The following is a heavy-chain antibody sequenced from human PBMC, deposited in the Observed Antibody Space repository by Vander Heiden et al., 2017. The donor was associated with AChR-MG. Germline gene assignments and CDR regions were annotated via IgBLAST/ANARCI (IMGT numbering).Heavy chain of an antibody. D-gene: IGHD6-19*01. Sequence: VQLQESGPGLVKTSEKLSLTGTVSGGSVTSTNWTCTRPRPGKGLEWIGYIYCSGSTNYTASVKSRVTVSGDTSKNKFSLKLSSVTAADRAVYYCAKRIAGAGQVFDYWGQGTLVTVSS. CDR2: IYCSGST. CDR1: GGSVTSTN. V-gene: IGHV4-59*02. J-gene: IGHJ4*02. CDR3: AKRIAGAGQVFDY.